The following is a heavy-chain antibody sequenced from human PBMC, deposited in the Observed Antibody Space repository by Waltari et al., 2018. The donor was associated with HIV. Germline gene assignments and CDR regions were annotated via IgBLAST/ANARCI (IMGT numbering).Heavy chain of an antibody. V-gene: IGHV1-3*05. CDR3: AREMSLIRVIAVAMDV. CDR2: VNTANGHT. D-gene: IGHD6-19*01. J-gene: IGHJ6*02. CDR1: GYSFTSHA. Sequence: VQLVQSGAEETKPGASVQISCKASGYSFTSHAIHWVRQVPGQRLEWVGWVNTANGHTKESQNFQGRVTITRDTSATTASMELNSLRSEDTAVYYCAREMSLIRVIAVAMDVWGQGTTVTVSS.